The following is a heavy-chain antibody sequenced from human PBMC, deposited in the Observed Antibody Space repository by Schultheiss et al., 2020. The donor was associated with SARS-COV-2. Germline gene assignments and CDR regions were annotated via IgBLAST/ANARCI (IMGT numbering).Heavy chain of an antibody. Sequence: GESLKISCAASGFTFSDYYMSWIRQAPGKGLEWVSYLSGSSSTIYYADSVKGRFTISRDNAKNSLYLQMNSLRAEDTAVYYCARDHCSSTSCYYYYYYYGMDVWGQGTTVTVAS. CDR2: LSGSSSTI. J-gene: IGHJ6*02. D-gene: IGHD2-2*01. CDR1: GFTFSDYY. CDR3: ARDHCSSTSCYYYYYYYGMDV. V-gene: IGHV3-11*04.